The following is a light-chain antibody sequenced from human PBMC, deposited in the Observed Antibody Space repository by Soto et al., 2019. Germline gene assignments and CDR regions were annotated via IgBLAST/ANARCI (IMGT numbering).Light chain of an antibody. J-gene: IGKJ2*01. Sequence: EIVMTQSPATLSVSPGETATLSCRASQSVSSYLAWYQQKPGQAPRLLIYGASTRATGIPDRFRGSGSGTEFTLTISSLQSEDFAVYYCQQYNNWPPYSFGQGTKLEIK. CDR3: QQYNNWPPYS. CDR2: GAS. CDR1: QSVSSY. V-gene: IGKV3-15*01.